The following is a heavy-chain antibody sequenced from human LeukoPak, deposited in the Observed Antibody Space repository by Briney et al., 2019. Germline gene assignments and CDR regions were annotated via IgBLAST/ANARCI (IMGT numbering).Heavy chain of an antibody. J-gene: IGHJ4*02. V-gene: IGHV3-9*01. Sequence: GGSLRLSCAASGFTFDDYAMHWVRQAPGKGLEWVSGISWNSGKIGYADSVKGRFTIGYADSVKGRFTISRDNAKNSLYLQMDSLRAEDTALYYCARGKRGYFSDFDCWGQGTLVTVSS. D-gene: IGHD5-18*01. CDR3: ARGKRGYFSDFDC. CDR1: GFTFDDYA. CDR2: ISWNSGKI.